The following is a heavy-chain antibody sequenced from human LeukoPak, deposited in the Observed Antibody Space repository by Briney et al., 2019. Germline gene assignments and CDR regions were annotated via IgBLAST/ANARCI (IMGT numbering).Heavy chain of an antibody. Sequence: GGSLRLSCAASGFTFSSYGLHWVRQAPGKGLVWVSRIKTDGSSTSYADSVKGRFTISRDNAKNTLYLQMNSLRAEDTAVYYCARYVWYYDLWGRGTLVTVSS. CDR1: GFTFSSYG. CDR3: ARYVWYYDL. J-gene: IGHJ2*01. D-gene: IGHD1-1*01. CDR2: IKTDGSST. V-gene: IGHV3-74*01.